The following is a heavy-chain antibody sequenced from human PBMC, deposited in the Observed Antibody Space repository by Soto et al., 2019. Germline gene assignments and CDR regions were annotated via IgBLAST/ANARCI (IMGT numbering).Heavy chain of an antibody. CDR3: ARRGSSSWYYYYYGMDV. CDR2: MNPNSGNT. V-gene: IGHV1-8*01. J-gene: IGHJ6*02. CDR1: GYAFTSYD. Sequence: ASVKVSCKASGYAFTSYDINWVRQATGQGLEWMGWMNPNSGNTGYAQKFQGRVTMTRNTSIGTAYMELSSLRSEDTAVYYCARRGSSSWYYYYYGMDVWGRGTTVTVS. D-gene: IGHD6-13*01.